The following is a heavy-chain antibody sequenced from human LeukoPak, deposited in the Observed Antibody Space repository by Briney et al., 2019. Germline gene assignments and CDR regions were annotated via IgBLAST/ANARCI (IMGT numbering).Heavy chain of an antibody. CDR2: IFHSGST. D-gene: IGHD3-10*01. J-gene: IGHJ6*03. CDR3: ARHRRPLVQGVIYYYYYMDV. V-gene: IGHV4-39*01. CDR1: GGSIDDDSYY. Sequence: PSETLSLTCTVSGGSIDDDSYYWGWIRQPPGKGLEWIGAIFHSGSTYYNPSLESRVSISADTSEKQFSLRLHSVTAADTAVYFCARHRRPLVQGVIYYYYYMDVWGKGTTVTVSS.